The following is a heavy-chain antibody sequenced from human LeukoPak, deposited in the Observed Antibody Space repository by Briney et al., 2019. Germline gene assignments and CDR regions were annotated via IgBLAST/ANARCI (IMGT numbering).Heavy chain of an antibody. CDR2: IYYSGST. CDR3: ARHFLTTVTTWSWDNYYYGMDV. V-gene: IGHV4-59*08. CDR1: GGSISSYY. J-gene: IGHJ6*02. D-gene: IGHD4-17*01. Sequence: SEALSLTCTVSGGSISSYYWSWIRQPPGKGLEWIGYIYYSGSTNYNPSLKSRVTISVDTSKNQFSLKLSSVTAADTAVYYCARHFLTTVTTWSWDNYYYGMDVWGQGTTVTVSS.